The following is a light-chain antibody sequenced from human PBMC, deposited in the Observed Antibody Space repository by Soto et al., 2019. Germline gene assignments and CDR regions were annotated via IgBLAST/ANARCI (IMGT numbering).Light chain of an antibody. CDR2: XAP. CDR1: QSICWW. V-gene: IGKV1-5*01. Sequence: IHMTQSPSTLAAFLGDRVTLTXRARQSICWWFAWYQQNPGXXPKLLXXXAPSLEGGGPSTFSGSGSGTEFTLTLSSLQPGDFATYHCQQYNTSSPEWMFGQGTKV. CDR3: QQYNTSSPEWM. J-gene: IGKJ1*01.